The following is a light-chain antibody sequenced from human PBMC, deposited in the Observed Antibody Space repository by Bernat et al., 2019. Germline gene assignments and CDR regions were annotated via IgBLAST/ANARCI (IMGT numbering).Light chain of an antibody. CDR1: SSDVGGYNY. CDR2: DVS. J-gene: IGLJ3*02. CDR3: GSYTSSSTLV. Sequence: QSALTQPASVSGSPGRSITISCTGTSSDVGGYNYVSWYQQHPGKAPKLMIYDVSDRPSGISNRFSGSKSGNTASLTISGLLAEDEADYYCGSYTSSSTLVFGGGTKLTVL. V-gene: IGLV2-14*03.